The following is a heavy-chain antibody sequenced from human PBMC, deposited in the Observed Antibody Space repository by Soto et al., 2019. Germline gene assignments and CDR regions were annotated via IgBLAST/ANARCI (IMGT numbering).Heavy chain of an antibody. CDR1: GGTFSSYA. CDR3: AIQASATCCVPRESHYYYCGMDV. Sequence: QVQLVQSGAEVKKPGSSVKVSCKASGGTFSSYAISWVRQAPGQGLEWMGGIIPIFGTANYAQKFQGRVTITADESTSKAYMELRILRCEDTAVYCCAIQASATCCVPRESHYYYCGMDVWGQGTTVTVSS. J-gene: IGHJ6*02. V-gene: IGHV1-69*01. CDR2: IIPIFGTA. D-gene: IGHD5-12*01.